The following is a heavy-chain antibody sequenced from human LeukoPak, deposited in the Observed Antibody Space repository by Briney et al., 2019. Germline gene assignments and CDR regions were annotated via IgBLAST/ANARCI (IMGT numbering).Heavy chain of an antibody. D-gene: IGHD3-10*01. Sequence: SETLSLTCTVAGYPISSGYYWGWIRQPPGKGLEWIGSIYHSGRTFYNPSLKSRVTISVDTSKNQFSLKLSSVTAADTAVYYCARSRLGELLGYFDYWGQGTLVTVSS. CDR2: IYHSGRT. CDR1: GYPISSGYY. CDR3: ARSRLGELLGYFDY. J-gene: IGHJ4*02. V-gene: IGHV4-38-2*02.